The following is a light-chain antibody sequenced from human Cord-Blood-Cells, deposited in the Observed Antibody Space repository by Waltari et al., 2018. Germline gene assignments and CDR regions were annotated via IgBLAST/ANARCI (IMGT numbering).Light chain of an antibody. J-gene: IGLJ2*01. CDR1: AFPKQY. Sequence: SYELTQPPSVSVSPGQTARITCSGDAFPKQYAYWYQQKPGQAPVLVIYKDSERPSGIPGRFSGSSSGTTVTLTISGVQAEDEADYYCQSADSSGTYVVFGGGTKLTVL. V-gene: IGLV3-25*03. CDR2: KDS. CDR3: QSADSSGTYVV.